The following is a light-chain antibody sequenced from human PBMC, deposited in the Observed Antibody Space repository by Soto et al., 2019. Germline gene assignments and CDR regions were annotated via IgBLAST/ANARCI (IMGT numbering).Light chain of an antibody. CDR3: QQYNSWPLT. V-gene: IGKV3-15*01. J-gene: IGKJ4*01. CDR2: GAS. CDR1: QTVSSN. Sequence: EGVMTQSPATLSVSPGGKATLSCRASQTVSSNLAWYQQKPGQAPRLLIYGASTRATGIPARFSGSGSGTEFTLTISSLQSEDFAVYYCQQYNSWPLTFGGGTKVDI.